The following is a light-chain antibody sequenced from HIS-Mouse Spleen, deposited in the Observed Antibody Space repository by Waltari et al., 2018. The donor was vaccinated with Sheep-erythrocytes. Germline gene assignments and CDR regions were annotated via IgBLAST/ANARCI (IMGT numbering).Light chain of an antibody. Sequence: QSALTQPRSVSGSPGQSVTISCTGTSSDVGGYNDVSWYQQHPGKAPKLMIYEVSKRPSGVPDRFSGSKSGNTASLTISGLQAEDEADYYCCSYAGSYNHVFATGTKVTVL. CDR1: SSDVGGYND. V-gene: IGLV2-11*01. J-gene: IGLJ1*01. CDR3: CSYAGSYNHV. CDR2: EVS.